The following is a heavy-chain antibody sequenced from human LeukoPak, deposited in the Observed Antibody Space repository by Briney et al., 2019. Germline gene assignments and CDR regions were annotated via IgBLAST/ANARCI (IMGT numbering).Heavy chain of an antibody. CDR1: GYSISSTNW. CDR3: ARSSGDIAAAVFDI. J-gene: IGHJ3*02. CDR2: IYYSGSI. V-gene: IGHV4-28*05. Sequence: SETLSLTCALSGYSISSTNWWGWIRQPPGQGLEWIGYIYYSGSIYQNPSLRTRVIMSVDTSKNQFSLKLSSVTAVDTAIYYCARSSGDIAAAVFDIWGQGTMVTVSS. D-gene: IGHD6-13*01.